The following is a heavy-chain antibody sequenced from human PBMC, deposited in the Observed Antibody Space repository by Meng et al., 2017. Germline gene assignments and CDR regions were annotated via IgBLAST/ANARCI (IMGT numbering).Heavy chain of an antibody. CDR3: AGSMVRGVIGWFDP. D-gene: IGHD3-10*01. CDR1: GGTFSSYA. V-gene: IGHV1-69*05. J-gene: IGHJ5*02. Sequence: SVKVSCKASGGTFSSYAISWVRQAPGQGLEWMGGIIPIFGTANYAQKFQGRVTITTDESTSTAYMELSSLRSEDTAVYYCAGSMVRGVIGWFDPWGQGTLVTVSS. CDR2: IIPIFGTA.